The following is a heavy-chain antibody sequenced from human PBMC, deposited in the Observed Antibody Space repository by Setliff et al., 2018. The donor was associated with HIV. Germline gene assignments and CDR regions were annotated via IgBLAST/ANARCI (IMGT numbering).Heavy chain of an antibody. CDR1: GYAFSTYD. V-gene: IGHV1-8*02. Sequence: ASVKVSCKASGYAFSTYDINWVRQTTGRGLEWMGWMNPNSGNTGYAQQFQGRITMTRNSSISTAHMDLSILRSEDTAVYYCAIRREVVAAATTRRGLDIWGQGTMVTV. J-gene: IGHJ3*02. D-gene: IGHD2-15*01. CDR2: MNPNSGNT. CDR3: AIRREVVAAATTRRGLDI.